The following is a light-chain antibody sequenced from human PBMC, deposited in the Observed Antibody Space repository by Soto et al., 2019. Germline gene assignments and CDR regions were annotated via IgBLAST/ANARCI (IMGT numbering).Light chain of an antibody. CDR3: QQYNNWPSWT. CDR2: GAS. V-gene: IGKV3-15*01. J-gene: IGKJ1*01. Sequence: ELVMTQSPATLSVSPGERVTLSCRASQSVSSNVAWYQQKPGQAPRLLIYGASTRATGIPARFSGSGSGTEFTLTISSLQSEDFAVYYCQQYNNWPSWTFGQGTKVDI. CDR1: QSVSSN.